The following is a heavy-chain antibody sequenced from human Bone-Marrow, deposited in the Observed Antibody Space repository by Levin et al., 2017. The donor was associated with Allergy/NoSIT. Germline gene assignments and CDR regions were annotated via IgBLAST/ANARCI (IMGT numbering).Heavy chain of an antibody. V-gene: IGHV3-53*01. Sequence: PGGSLRLSCAASGFTVSSNYMSWVRQAPGKGLEWVSVIYSGGSTYYADSVKGRFTISRDNSKNTLYLQMNSLRAEDTAVYYCASHCSGGSCYFDDAFDIWGQGTMVTVSS. D-gene: IGHD2-15*01. CDR3: ASHCSGGSCYFDDAFDI. J-gene: IGHJ3*02. CDR2: IYSGGST. CDR1: GFTVSSNY.